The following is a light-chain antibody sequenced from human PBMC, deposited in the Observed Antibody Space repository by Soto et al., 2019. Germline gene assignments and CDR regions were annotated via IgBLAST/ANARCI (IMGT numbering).Light chain of an antibody. V-gene: IGKV3-20*01. CDR3: QQYGSSSWT. CDR2: GTS. Sequence: MVLTQSPGTLSLSPGERATLSCRASQSVSSSYLAWYQQKPGQAPSLLIYGTSSRATGIPDRFSGSGSGTDFTLTISRLEPEDFAVYYCQQYGSSSWTFGQGTKVDIK. J-gene: IGKJ1*01. CDR1: QSVSSSY.